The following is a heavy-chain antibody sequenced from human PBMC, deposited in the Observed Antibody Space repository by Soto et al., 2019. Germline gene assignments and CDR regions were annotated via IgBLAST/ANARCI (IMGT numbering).Heavy chain of an antibody. D-gene: IGHD2-8*01. CDR3: ARIVAMMYYFDY. CDR2: INPSGGST. J-gene: IGHJ4*02. Sequence: ASVKVSCKASGYTFTSYYMHWVRQAPGQGLEWMGIINPSGGSTSYAQKLQGRVTMTRDTSTSTVYMELRSLRSDDTAVYYCARIVAMMYYFDYWGQGTLVTVSS. CDR1: GYTFTSYY. V-gene: IGHV1-46*01.